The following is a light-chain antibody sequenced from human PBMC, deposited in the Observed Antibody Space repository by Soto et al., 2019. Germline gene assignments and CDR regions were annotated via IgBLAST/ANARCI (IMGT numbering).Light chain of an antibody. CDR3: QQYGSSPSIT. CDR2: DAS. J-gene: IGKJ5*01. V-gene: IGKV3D-20*01. Sequence: EIVFKQSPATLSLSPGERATLSCGASQSVSRNYLAWYQQKPGLAPSLLIYDASSRATGIPDRFSGSGSGTDFTLIITKLEPEDFAVYYCQQYGSSPSITFGQGTRLENK. CDR1: QSVSRNY.